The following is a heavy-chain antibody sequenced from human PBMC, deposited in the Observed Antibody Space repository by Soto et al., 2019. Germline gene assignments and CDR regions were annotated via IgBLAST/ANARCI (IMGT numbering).Heavy chain of an antibody. V-gene: IGHV3-30-3*01. Sequence: PGGSLRLSCAASGFTFSSYAMHWVRQAPGKGLEWVAVISYDGSNKYYADSVKGRFTISRDNSKNTLYLQMNSLRAEDTAVYYCARRYDFWSGYYRPENVMDVWGQGTTVTVSS. D-gene: IGHD3-3*01. CDR1: GFTFSSYA. CDR3: ARRYDFWSGYYRPENVMDV. J-gene: IGHJ6*02. CDR2: ISYDGSNK.